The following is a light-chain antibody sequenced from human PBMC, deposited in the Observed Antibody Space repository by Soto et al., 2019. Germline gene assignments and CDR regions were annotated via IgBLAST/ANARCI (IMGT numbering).Light chain of an antibody. V-gene: IGLV2-14*03. CDR2: DVN. CDR3: SSFTTSSTFV. CDR1: SSDVGRYNY. J-gene: IGLJ1*01. Sequence: QSALAQPASVSGSRGQSITISCTGTSSDVGRYNYVSWFQQHPGKVPKLIISDVNNWPSGVSDRFSGSKSGNTASLTISGRQPEDEADYYCSSFTTSSTFVFGTGTKLTVL.